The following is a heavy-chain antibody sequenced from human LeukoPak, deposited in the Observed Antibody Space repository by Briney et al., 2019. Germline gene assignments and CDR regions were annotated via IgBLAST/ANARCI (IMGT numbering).Heavy chain of an antibody. CDR3: AKPYSGSYYDY. CDR1: GFTVSSNY. Sequence: GGSLRLSCAASGFTVSSNYMSWVRQAPGKGLEWVSVIYSGGSTYYADSVKGRFTISRDNSKNTLYLQMNSLRAEDTAVYYCAKPYSGSYYDYWGQGTLVTVSS. V-gene: IGHV3-53*01. D-gene: IGHD1-26*01. CDR2: IYSGGST. J-gene: IGHJ4*02.